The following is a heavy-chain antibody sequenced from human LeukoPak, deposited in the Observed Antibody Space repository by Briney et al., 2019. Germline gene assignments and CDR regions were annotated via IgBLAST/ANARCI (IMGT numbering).Heavy chain of an antibody. CDR1: GFTLSSYW. CDR3: ARDWVAGVPFDAFDI. D-gene: IGHD3-10*01. V-gene: IGHV3-7*03. CDR2: IKEDGSEK. Sequence: GGSLRLSCAASGFTLSSYWMSWVRQAPGKGLEWVANIKEDGSEKYYVESVKGRFTIYRDNAQNSVYLHMNSLTAEDTALYYCARDWVAGVPFDAFDIWGQGTMVSVPS. J-gene: IGHJ3*02.